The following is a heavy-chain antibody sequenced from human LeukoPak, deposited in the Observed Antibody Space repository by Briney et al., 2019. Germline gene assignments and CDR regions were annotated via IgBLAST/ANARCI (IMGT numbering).Heavy chain of an antibody. CDR1: GGSIGSHY. Sequence: PSETLSLTCTVSGGSIGSHYWSWIRQPPGKGLEWIGYIYYSGSTNYNPSLKSRVTISVDTSKNQFSLKLSSVTAADTAVYYCARAITTGKFDYWGQGTLVTVSS. V-gene: IGHV4-59*11. D-gene: IGHD3-22*01. CDR2: IYYSGST. CDR3: ARAITTGKFDY. J-gene: IGHJ4*02.